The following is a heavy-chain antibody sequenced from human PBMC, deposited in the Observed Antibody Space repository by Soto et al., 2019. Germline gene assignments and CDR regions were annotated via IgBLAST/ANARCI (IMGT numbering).Heavy chain of an antibody. CDR3: ARYYGSSKEGYYYYGMDV. D-gene: IGHD3-10*01. V-gene: IGHV5-51*01. CDR1: GYSFTSYW. Sequence: GESLKISCQGSGYSFTSYWIGWVRQMPGKGLEWMGIIYPGDSDTRYSPSFQGQVTISADKSISTAYLQWSSLKASDTAMYYCARYYGSSKEGYYYYGMDVWGQGTTVTVSS. J-gene: IGHJ6*02. CDR2: IYPGDSDT.